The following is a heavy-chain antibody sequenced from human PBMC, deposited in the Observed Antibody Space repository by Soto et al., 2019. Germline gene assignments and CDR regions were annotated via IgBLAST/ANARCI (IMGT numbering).Heavy chain of an antibody. D-gene: IGHD3-10*01. Sequence: PGGSLRLSCAASGFTFSNFWMSWARQAPGKGLEWVANIKGDGSVTQYVASVEGRFTISRDNAKYSLYLQMNSLRAGDTALYYCAKFREYYQGSGSRTYYFYGMDVWGQGTTVTVSS. CDR3: AKFREYYQGSGSRTYYFYGMDV. V-gene: IGHV3-7*03. J-gene: IGHJ6*02. CDR1: GFTFSNFW. CDR2: IKGDGSVT.